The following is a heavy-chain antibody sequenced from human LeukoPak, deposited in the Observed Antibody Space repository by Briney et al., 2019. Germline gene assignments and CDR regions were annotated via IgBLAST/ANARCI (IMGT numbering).Heavy chain of an antibody. J-gene: IGHJ5*02. CDR2: INPHSGKT. CDR1: GYPFRNYD. Sequence: GASVKVSCKTSGYPFRNYDINWVRQATGQGLEWMGWINPHSGKTGYARKFQGRVTITRNTSISTAYMELSSLRSEDTAVYYCGRGTRVFKWNLGFHPWGQGSLVTVSS. CDR3: GRGTRVFKWNLGFHP. D-gene: IGHD1-7*01. V-gene: IGHV1-8*01.